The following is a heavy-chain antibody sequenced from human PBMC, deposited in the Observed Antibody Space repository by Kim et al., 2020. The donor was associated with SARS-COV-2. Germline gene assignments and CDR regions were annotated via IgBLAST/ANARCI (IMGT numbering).Heavy chain of an antibody. CDR2: ISSSSSYI. D-gene: IGHD3-22*01. V-gene: IGHV3-21*01. CDR3: ARDSSSNYYDSSENAFDI. Sequence: GGSLRLSCAASGFTFSSYSMNWVRQAPGKGLEWVSSISSSSSYIYYADSVKGRFTISRDNAKNSLYLQMNSLRAEDTAVYYCARDSSSNYYDSSENAFDIWGQGTMVTVSS. J-gene: IGHJ3*02. CDR1: GFTFSSYS.